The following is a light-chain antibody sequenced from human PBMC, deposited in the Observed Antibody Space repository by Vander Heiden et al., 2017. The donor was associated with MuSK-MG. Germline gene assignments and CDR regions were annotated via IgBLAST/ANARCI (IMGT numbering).Light chain of an antibody. J-gene: IGKJ4*01. V-gene: IGKV1-39*01. CDR1: QSISSY. Sequence: IQMTQPPSSLSASVGDRVTITCRASQSISSYLNWYQQKPGKAPKLLIYAASSLQSGVPSRFSGSGSGTDFTLTISSLQPEDFATYYCQQSYSTPLTFGGGTKVEIK. CDR2: AAS. CDR3: QQSYSTPLT.